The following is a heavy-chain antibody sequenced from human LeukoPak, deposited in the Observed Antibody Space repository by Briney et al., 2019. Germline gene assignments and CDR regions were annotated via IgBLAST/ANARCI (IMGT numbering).Heavy chain of an antibody. J-gene: IGHJ4*02. CDR2: ISGSGGST. V-gene: IGHV3-23*01. CDR1: GFTFSSYA. CDR3: ASSGDLWMFGY. D-gene: IGHD2/OR15-2a*01. Sequence: GGSLRLSCAASGFTFSSYAMSWVRQAPGKGLEWVSAISGSGGSTYYADSVKGRFTISRDNSKNTLYLQMNSLRAEDTAVYYCASSGDLWMFGYWGQGTLVTVSS.